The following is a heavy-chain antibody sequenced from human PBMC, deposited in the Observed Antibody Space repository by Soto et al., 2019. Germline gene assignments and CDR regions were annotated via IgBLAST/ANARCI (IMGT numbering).Heavy chain of an antibody. D-gene: IGHD3-3*01. J-gene: IGHJ4*02. CDR1: GGSISSYY. V-gene: IGHV4-59*08. CDR2: IYYSGST. Sequence: SETLSLTCTVSGGSISSYYWSWIRQPPGKGLEWIGYIYYSGSTNYNPSLKSRVTISVDTSKNQFSLKLSSVTAADTAVYYCARAVFGVARGYYFDYWGQGTLVTVSS. CDR3: ARAVFGVARGYYFDY.